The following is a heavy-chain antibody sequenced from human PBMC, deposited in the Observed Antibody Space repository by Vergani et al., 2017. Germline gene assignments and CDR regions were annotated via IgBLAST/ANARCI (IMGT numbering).Heavy chain of an antibody. CDR2: IYYSGIT. Sequence: QLQLQESGPGLVRPSETLSLSCTVSGGSIDNTNYYWDWIRQPPGKGLEWIGSIYYSGITYYNPSLKSRVTISVDTSKNQFSLKLSSVTAADTAVYYCAYCGGDCYSGFYFYYMDVWGEGTTVTVSS. J-gene: IGHJ6*03. D-gene: IGHD2-21*01. CDR1: GGSIDNTNYY. CDR3: AYCGGDCYSGFYFYYMDV. V-gene: IGHV4-39*01.